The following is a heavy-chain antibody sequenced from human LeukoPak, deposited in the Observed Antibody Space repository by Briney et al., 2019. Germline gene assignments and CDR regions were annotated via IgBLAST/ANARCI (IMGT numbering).Heavy chain of an antibody. CDR1: GFGFSTHD. Sequence: GGSLRLSCAASGFGFSTHDMSWGRQVPGKGPEWVSSISGSGTGTYYTDSVKGRFTISGDTSKNTLYLQMDNLRVEDTAVYYYVKGFHFDWWGQGTLVIVSS. V-gene: IGHV3-23*01. CDR3: VKGFHFDW. J-gene: IGHJ4*02. CDR2: ISGSGTGT.